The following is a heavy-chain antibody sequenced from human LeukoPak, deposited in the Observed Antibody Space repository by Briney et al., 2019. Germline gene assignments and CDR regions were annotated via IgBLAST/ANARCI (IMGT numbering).Heavy chain of an antibody. V-gene: IGHV4-59*08. J-gene: IGHJ5*02. CDR3: ARLSSGSRWYHFDP. CDR1: GGSISSYY. CDR2: IYYSGST. Sequence: SETLSLTCTVSGGSISSYYWSWIRQPPGEGLEWIGYIYYSGSTNYNPSLKSRVTISVDTSKNQFSLKLSSVTAADTAVYYCARLSSGSRWYHFDPWGQGTLVTVSS. D-gene: IGHD6-19*01.